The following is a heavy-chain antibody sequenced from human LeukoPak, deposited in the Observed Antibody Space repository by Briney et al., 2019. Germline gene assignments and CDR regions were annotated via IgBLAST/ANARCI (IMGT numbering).Heavy chain of an antibody. V-gene: IGHV1-69*13. D-gene: IGHD4-11*01. CDR2: IIPIFGTA. J-gene: IGHJ5*02. CDR1: GGTFISYA. Sequence: ASVKVSCKASGGTFISYAISWVRQAPGQGLEWMGGIIPIFGTANYAQKFQGRVTITADESTSTAYMELSSLRSEDTAVYYCARGKVLATVTFAGTGAYNWFDPWGQGTLVTVSS. CDR3: ARGKVLATVTFAGTGAYNWFDP.